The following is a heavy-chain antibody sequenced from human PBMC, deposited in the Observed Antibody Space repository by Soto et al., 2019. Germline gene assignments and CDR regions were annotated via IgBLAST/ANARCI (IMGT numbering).Heavy chain of an antibody. Sequence: SETLSLTCTVSGGSISSYYWSWIRQPAGKGLEWIGRIYTSGSTNYNPSLKSRVTMSVDTSKNQFSLKLSSVTAADTAVYCCARDLIAAAGNLAFDYWGQGTLVTVSS. CDR3: ARDLIAAAGNLAFDY. V-gene: IGHV4-4*07. J-gene: IGHJ4*02. D-gene: IGHD6-13*01. CDR2: IYTSGST. CDR1: GGSISSYY.